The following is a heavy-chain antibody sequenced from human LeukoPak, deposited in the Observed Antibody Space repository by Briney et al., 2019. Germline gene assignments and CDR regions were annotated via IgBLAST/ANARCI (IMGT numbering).Heavy chain of an antibody. D-gene: IGHD5-18*01. J-gene: IGHJ4*02. V-gene: IGHV4-34*01. Sequence: SETLSLTCAVYGGSFSGYYWSWIRQPPGKGLEWIGEINHSGSTNYNPSLKSRVTISVDTSKNQFSLKLSSVTAADTAVYYCARHGGRYSYGDFDYWGQGTLVTVSS. CDR3: ARHGGRYSYGDFDY. CDR2: INHSGST. CDR1: GGSFSGYY.